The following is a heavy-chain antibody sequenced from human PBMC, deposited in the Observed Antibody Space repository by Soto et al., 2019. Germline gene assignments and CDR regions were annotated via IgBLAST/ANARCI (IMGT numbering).Heavy chain of an antibody. CDR2: IIPTFGTA. CDR1: GYTFTSYA. CDR3: ATVAVAGDYYYYGMDV. V-gene: IGHV1-69*13. D-gene: IGHD6-19*01. J-gene: IGHJ6*02. Sequence: GASVKVSCKASGYTFTSYAISWVRQAPGKGLEWMGGIIPTFGTANYAQKFQGRVTITADESTSTAYMELSSLRSEDTAVYYCATVAVAGDYYYYGMDVWGQGTTVTVSS.